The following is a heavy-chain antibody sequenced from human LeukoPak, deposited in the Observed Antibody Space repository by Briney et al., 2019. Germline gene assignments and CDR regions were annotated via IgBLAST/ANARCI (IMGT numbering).Heavy chain of an antibody. CDR1: GFTFSSYG. CDR3: ARRGRAAHAFDI. D-gene: IGHD6-6*01. V-gene: IGHV3-21*01. CDR2: ISSSSSYI. Sequence: GGSLRLSCAASGFTFSSYGMSWVRQTPGKGLEWVSSISSSSSYIYYADSVKGRFTISRDNSKNTVYLLMNSLRAEDTAVYYCARRGRAAHAFDIWGQGTMVTVSS. J-gene: IGHJ3*02.